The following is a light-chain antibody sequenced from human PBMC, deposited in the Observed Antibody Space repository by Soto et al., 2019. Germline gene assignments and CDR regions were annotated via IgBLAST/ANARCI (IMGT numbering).Light chain of an antibody. V-gene: IGLV1-47*02. J-gene: IGLJ2*01. Sequence: QSVLTQSPSASGTPGQRVTISCSGSSSNIGSNYVYWYQQLPGTAPKLLIYSNNQRPSGVPDRFSGSKSGTSASLAISGLRSEDEADYYCAAWDDSLSGQGVFGGGTKVTVL. CDR1: SSNIGSNY. CDR2: SNN. CDR3: AAWDDSLSGQGV.